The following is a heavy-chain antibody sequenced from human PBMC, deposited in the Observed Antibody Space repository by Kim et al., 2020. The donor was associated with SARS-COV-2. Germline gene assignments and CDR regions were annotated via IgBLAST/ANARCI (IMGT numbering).Heavy chain of an antibody. CDR2: IFNYGRT. CDR3: SRGSGGRDAFDV. J-gene: IGHJ3*01. V-gene: IGHV4-59*02. Sequence: SLTCTVSGGSVGSQYWNWIRQTPEKGLEWIGYIFNYGRTNYNPSVESRVTISVDTSNQFSLKLTSVTAVDTAVYYCSRGSGGRDAFDVWGQGTMVTVSS. CDR1: GGSVGSQY. D-gene: IGHD2-15*01.